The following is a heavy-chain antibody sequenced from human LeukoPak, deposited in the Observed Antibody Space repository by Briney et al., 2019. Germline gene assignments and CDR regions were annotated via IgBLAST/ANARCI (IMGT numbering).Heavy chain of an antibody. CDR1: GYSFTSYY. D-gene: IGHD3-22*01. CDR2: INPSGGST. V-gene: IGHV1-46*01. J-gene: IGHJ4*02. CDR3: ARGDSSGYYDY. Sequence: ASVKVSCKASGYSFTSYYIHWVRPAPGQGLEWMGIINPSGGSTNYAQNFQGRVTMTRDTSTTTVYMDLSSLRSEDTAVYYCARGDSSGYYDYWGQGTLVTVSS.